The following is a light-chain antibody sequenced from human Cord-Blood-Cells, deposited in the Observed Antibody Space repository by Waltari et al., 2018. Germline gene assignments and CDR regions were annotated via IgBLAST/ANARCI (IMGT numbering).Light chain of an antibody. CDR1: SSHVGGYNY. Sequence: QSALTPPASVSGSPGQSITISCTGTSSHVGGYNYVPWYQQHPGKAPKLMIYEVSNRPSGVSNRFSGSKSGNTASLTISGLQAEDEADYYCSSYTSSSTWVFGGGTKLTVL. CDR2: EVS. J-gene: IGLJ3*02. V-gene: IGLV2-14*01. CDR3: SSYTSSSTWV.